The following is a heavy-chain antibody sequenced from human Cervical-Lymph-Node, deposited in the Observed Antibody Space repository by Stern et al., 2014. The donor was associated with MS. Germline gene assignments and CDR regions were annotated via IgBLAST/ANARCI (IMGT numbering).Heavy chain of an antibody. J-gene: IGHJ5*02. V-gene: IGHV1-69*09. D-gene: IGHD2-21*02. Sequence: QVQLGQSGAEVKKPGSSVKVSCKASGGTFSSYTISWVRQAPGQGLEWMGRIIPILGIANYAQKFQGRVPITADKSTSTAYMELSSLRSEDTAVYYCASFVVVTAAFDPWGQGTLVTVSS. CDR2: IIPILGIA. CDR1: GGTFSSYT. CDR3: ASFVVVTAAFDP.